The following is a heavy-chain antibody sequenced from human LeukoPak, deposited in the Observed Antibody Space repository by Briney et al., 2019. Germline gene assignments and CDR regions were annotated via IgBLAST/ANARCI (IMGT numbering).Heavy chain of an antibody. V-gene: IGHV4-39*01. CDR3: ARSAAATPMDV. Sequence: SSETLSLTCTVSGGSISSSSYYWGWIRQPPGKGLEWIESIYYSGSTYYNPSLKSRVTISVDTSKNQFSLKLSSVTAADTAVYYCARSAAATPMDVWGKGTTVTVSS. CDR2: IYYSGST. J-gene: IGHJ6*03. CDR1: GGSISSSSYY. D-gene: IGHD6-13*01.